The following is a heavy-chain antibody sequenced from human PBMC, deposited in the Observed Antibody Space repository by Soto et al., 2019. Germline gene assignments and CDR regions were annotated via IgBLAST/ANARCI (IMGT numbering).Heavy chain of an antibody. Sequence: GGSLRLSCAASGFTFSSYGMHWVRQAPGKGLEWVAVIWYDGSNKYYADSVKGRFTISRDNSKNTLYLQMNSLRAEDTAVYYCAREAGRVLRYFDWLLHYYFEYWGQGTRVTVSS. CDR3: AREAGRVLRYFDWLLHYYFEY. CDR2: IWYDGSNK. J-gene: IGHJ4*02. D-gene: IGHD3-9*01. V-gene: IGHV3-33*01. CDR1: GFTFSSYG.